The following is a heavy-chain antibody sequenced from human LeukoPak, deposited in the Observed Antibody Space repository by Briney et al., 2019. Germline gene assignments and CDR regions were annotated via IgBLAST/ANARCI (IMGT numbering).Heavy chain of an antibody. V-gene: IGHV4-59*01. D-gene: IGHD4-23*01. CDR3: AGDGGGIYFDS. J-gene: IGHJ4*02. CDR2: IYYTGST. Sequence: NPSETLSLTCTVSGGSISSYYWSWIRQPPGKGLEWIGYIYYTGSTNYIPSLKSRVTISIDTSKNQFSLKLSSVTAADTAVYYCAGDGGGIYFDSWGQGNLVTVSS. CDR1: GGSISSYY.